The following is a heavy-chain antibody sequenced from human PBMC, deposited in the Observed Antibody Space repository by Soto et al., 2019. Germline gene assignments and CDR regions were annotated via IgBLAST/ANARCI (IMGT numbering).Heavy chain of an antibody. CDR1: VYPFTSYA. CDR2: INAGNGNT. V-gene: IGHV1-3*01. Sequence: HVQLVQSGAEVKKPGASVKVSCKASVYPFTSYARHWVRQAPGQGLEWMGWINAGNGNTKYSQKFQGRVTITRDTSASTAYMELSSLRSEDTAVYYCARSIRLAGAYWGQGTLVPVSS. D-gene: IGHD3-10*01. J-gene: IGHJ4*02. CDR3: ARSIRLAGAY.